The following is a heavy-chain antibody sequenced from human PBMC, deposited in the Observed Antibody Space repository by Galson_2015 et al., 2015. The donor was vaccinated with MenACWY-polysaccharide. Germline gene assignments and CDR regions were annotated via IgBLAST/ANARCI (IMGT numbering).Heavy chain of an antibody. CDR3: ARYKRDSIGSSGCETNRYYYYYGMDV. CDR2: IIPIFGTA. CDR1: GGTFSSYA. D-gene: IGHD5-12*01. J-gene: IGHJ6*02. V-gene: IGHV1-69*13. Sequence: SVKVSCKASGGTFSSYAISWVRQAPGQGLEWMGGIIPIFGTANYAQKFQGRVTITADESTSTAYMELSSLRSEDTSVYYFARYKRDSIGSSGCETNRYYYYYGMDVWGQGTTVAVSS.